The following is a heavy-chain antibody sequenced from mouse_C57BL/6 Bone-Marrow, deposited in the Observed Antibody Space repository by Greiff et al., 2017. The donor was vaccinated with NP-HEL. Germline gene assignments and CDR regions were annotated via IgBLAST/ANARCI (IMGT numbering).Heavy chain of an antibody. CDR3: TRTKDYYGSSYAAWFAY. J-gene: IGHJ3*01. CDR1: GYTFTSYW. V-gene: IGHV1-5*01. Sequence: EVQLQQSGTVLARPGASVKMSCKTSGYTFTSYWMHWVKQRPGQGLAWIGAIYPGNSDTSYNQKFKGKAKLTAVTSARTAYMELSSLTNEDSAVYYCTRTKDYYGSSYAAWFAYWGQGTLVTVSA. CDR2: IYPGNSDT. D-gene: IGHD1-1*01.